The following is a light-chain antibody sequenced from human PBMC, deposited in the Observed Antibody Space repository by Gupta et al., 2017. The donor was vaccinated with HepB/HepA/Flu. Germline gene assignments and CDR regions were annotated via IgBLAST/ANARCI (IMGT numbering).Light chain of an antibody. Sequence: EIVLTQSPGTLSLSPGERVTLSCRASQSVSSSYLAWYQQKPGQAPRLLIYGASSRATGIPDRFSGSGSGTDFTLTISRLEPEDFAVYYCQHEGSSPITFGRGTKVEIK. CDR2: GAS. V-gene: IGKV3-20*01. J-gene: IGKJ4*01. CDR1: QSVSSSY. CDR3: QHEGSSPIT.